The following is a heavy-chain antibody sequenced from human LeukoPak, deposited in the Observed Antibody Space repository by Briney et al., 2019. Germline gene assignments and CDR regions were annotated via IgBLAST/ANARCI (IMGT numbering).Heavy chain of an antibody. CDR1: GFTFSSYG. J-gene: IGHJ3*02. D-gene: IGHD2-2*02. CDR3: ARGYTASGAFVI. V-gene: IGHV3-23*01. CDR2: ISGSGGST. Sequence: GGTLRLSCAASGFTFSSYGMSWVRQAPGKGLEWVSAISGSGGSTYYADSVKGRFTISRDNSKNTLYLQMNSLRAEDTAVYYCARGYTASGAFVIWGQGTMVTVSS.